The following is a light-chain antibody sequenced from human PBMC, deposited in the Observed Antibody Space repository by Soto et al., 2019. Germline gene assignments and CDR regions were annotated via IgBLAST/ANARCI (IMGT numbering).Light chain of an antibody. CDR1: SSDVGGYNY. CDR2: EVS. V-gene: IGLV2-8*01. J-gene: IGLJ1*01. Sequence: QSALTQPPSASGSPGQSVTISCTGTSSDVGGYNYDSWYQQHPGRAPKLMIYEVSKRPSGVPDRFSGSKSGNTASLTVSGLQTEDEADYYCSSYAGSNNQVFGTGTKLTVL. CDR3: SSYAGSNNQV.